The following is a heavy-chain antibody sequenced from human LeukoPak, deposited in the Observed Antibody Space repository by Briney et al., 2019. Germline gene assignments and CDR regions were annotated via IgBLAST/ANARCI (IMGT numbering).Heavy chain of an antibody. Sequence: PSETLSLTCAVSGYSISSGYYWGWIRQPPGKGLEWIGSIYHSGSTYYNPSLKSRVTISVDTSKNQFSLELSSVTAADTAVYYCARADSGYDFHYWGQGTLVTVSS. V-gene: IGHV4-38-2*01. D-gene: IGHD5-12*01. CDR1: GYSISSGYY. J-gene: IGHJ4*02. CDR3: ARADSGYDFHY. CDR2: IYHSGST.